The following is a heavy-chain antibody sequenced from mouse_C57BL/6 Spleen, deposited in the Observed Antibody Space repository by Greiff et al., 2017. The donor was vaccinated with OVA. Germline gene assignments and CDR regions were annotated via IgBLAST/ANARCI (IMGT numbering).Heavy chain of an antibody. CDR2: ISSGGSYT. CDR3: ARPSGTDWYFDV. CDR1: GFTFSSYG. Sequence: DVQLQESGGDLVKPGGSLKLSCAASGFTFSSYGMSWVRQTPDKRLEWVATISSGGSYTYYPDSVKGRFTISRDNAKNTLYLQMSSLKSEDTAMYYCARPSGTDWYFDVWGTGTTVTVSS. V-gene: IGHV5-6*01. D-gene: IGHD4-1*01. J-gene: IGHJ1*03.